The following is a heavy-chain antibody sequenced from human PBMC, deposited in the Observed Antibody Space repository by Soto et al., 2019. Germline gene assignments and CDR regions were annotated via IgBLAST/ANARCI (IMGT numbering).Heavy chain of an antibody. Sequence: ASETLSLTCAVSSGSINSTQWWSWVRPPPGKGLEWNGEIYHSGITSYNPSLKSRVTISVDTSKNKFSLKLSSVTAADTAVYYCARDRSLDYWGQGTLVTVSS. CDR3: ARDRSLDY. CDR2: IYHSGIT. J-gene: IGHJ4*02. CDR1: SGSINSTQW. V-gene: IGHV4-4*02.